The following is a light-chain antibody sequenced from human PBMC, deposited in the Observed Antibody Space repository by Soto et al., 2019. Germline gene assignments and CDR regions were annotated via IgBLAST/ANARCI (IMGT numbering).Light chain of an antibody. CDR3: SPYTSSSTV. CDR1: SSDVGGYNY. V-gene: IGLV2-14*01. Sequence: QSALTQPASVSGSPGQSITISCTGTSSDVGGYNYVSWYQQHPGKAPKLMIYDVSNRPSGVSNRFSGSKSGNTASLTISGLQAEDEADYYCSPYTSSSTVFGTGTKVTVL. CDR2: DVS. J-gene: IGLJ1*01.